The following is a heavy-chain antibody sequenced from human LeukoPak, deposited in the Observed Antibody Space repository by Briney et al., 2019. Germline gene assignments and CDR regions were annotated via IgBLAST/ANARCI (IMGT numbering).Heavy chain of an antibody. J-gene: IGHJ4*02. V-gene: IGHV4-34*01. CDR3: AKSDGYGLIDY. CDR2: INHSGSA. Sequence: SETLSLTCAVYDGSFSGYYCSWIRQPPGKGLEWIGEINHSGSANYNPSLKSRVTILLDTSKNQFFLKLNSVTAADTAMYYCAKSDGYGLIDYLGQGTLVTVSS. CDR1: DGSFSGYY. D-gene: IGHD2-21*02.